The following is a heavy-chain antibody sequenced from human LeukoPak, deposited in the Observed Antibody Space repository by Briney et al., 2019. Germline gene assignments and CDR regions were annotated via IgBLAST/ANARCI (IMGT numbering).Heavy chain of an antibody. J-gene: IGHJ5*02. V-gene: IGHV1-69*06. CDR2: IIPIFGTA. CDR1: GGTFSSYA. Sequence: GASVKVSCKASGGTFSSYAISWVRQAPGQGLEWMGGIIPIFGTANYAQKFQDRVTITADKSTSTAYMELSSLRSEDTAVYYCARRVSYSSGWYGSFDPWGQGTLVTVSS. CDR3: ARRVSYSSGWYGSFDP. D-gene: IGHD6-19*01.